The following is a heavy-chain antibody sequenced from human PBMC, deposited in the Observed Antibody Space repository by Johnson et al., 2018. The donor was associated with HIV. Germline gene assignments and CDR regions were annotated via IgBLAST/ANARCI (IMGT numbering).Heavy chain of an antibody. D-gene: IGHD3-10*01. Sequence: VQLVESGGGLVQPGGSLRLSCAASGFTVSSNYMSWVRQAPGTGLEWVPVIYSGGSTYYADAVKGRFTISRDNSKNTLYLQMNSLRAEDTAVYYCARDVWGGSGSLGAFDIWGQGTLVTVSS. CDR2: IYSGGST. CDR3: ARDVWGGSGSLGAFDI. V-gene: IGHV3-66*02. J-gene: IGHJ3*02. CDR1: GFTVSSNY.